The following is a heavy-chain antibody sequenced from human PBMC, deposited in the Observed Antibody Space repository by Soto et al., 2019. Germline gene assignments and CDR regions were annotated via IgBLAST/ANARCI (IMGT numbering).Heavy chain of an antibody. V-gene: IGHV1-69*13. CDR1: GGTFSSYA. CDR3: ARGPGWDSSGYPSAEYFQH. D-gene: IGHD3-22*01. Sequence: ASVKVSCKASGGTFSSYAISWVRQAPGQGLEWMGGIIPIFGTANYAQKFQGRVTITADESTSTAYMELSSLRSEDTAVYYCARGPGWDSSGYPSAEYFQHWGQGTLVTVSS. J-gene: IGHJ1*01. CDR2: IIPIFGTA.